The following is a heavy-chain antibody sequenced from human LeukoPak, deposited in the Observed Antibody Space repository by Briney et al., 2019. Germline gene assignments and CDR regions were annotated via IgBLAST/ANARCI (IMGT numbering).Heavy chain of an antibody. V-gene: IGHV4-4*02. J-gene: IGHJ4*02. CDR1: GGSISSSNW. CDR2: IYHSGST. D-gene: IGHD3-22*01. Sequence: SETLSLTCTVSGGSISSSNWWSWVRQPPGKGLEWIGEIYHSGSTNYNPSLKSRVTISVDKSKNQFSLKLSSVTAADTAVYYCARDRGTPDYYDTSGYDYWGQGTLVTVSS. CDR3: ARDRGTPDYYDTSGYDY.